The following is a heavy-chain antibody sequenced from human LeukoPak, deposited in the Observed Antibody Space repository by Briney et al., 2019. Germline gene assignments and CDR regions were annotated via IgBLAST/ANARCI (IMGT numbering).Heavy chain of an antibody. CDR3: ARGSGSYSTYFDF. V-gene: IGHV3-20*04. Sequence: GGSLRLACEASGLNFDDYGMTWVRQPPGAGLEWVCGISWNGDSPTYADAVKGQFPISRDSAKSSLYLQMNSLRGEDTALYYCARGSGSYSTYFDFWGQGTLVTVSS. CDR2: ISWNGDSP. CDR1: GLNFDDYG. D-gene: IGHD1-26*01. J-gene: IGHJ4*02.